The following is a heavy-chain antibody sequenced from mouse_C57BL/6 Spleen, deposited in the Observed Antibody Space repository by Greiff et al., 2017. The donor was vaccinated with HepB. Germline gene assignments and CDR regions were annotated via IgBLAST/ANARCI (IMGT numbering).Heavy chain of an antibody. CDR1: GYAFSSSW. CDR3: ARPQLKGYFDY. D-gene: IGHD1-3*01. Sequence: QVQLQQSGPELVKPGASVKISCKASGYAFSSSWMNWVKQRPGKGLEWIGRIYPGDGDTNYNGKFKGKATLTADKSSSTAYMQLSSLTSEDSAVYFCARPQLKGYFDYWGQGTTLTVSS. CDR2: IYPGDGDT. J-gene: IGHJ2*01. V-gene: IGHV1-82*01.